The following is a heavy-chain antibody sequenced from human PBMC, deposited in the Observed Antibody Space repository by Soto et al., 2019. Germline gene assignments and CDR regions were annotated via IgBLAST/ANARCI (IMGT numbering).Heavy chain of an antibody. V-gene: IGHV1-18*01. D-gene: IGHD5-12*01. CDR1: GYTFTSYG. J-gene: IGHJ4*02. CDR3: ARVPAVEMATIDFHY. CDR2: ISAYNGNT. Sequence: QVQLVQSGAEVKKPGASVKVSCKASGYTFTSYGIIWVRQAPGQGLEWMGWISAYNGNTNYAQKLQGRVTMTTDTSTSTAYMELRSLRSDDTAVYYCARVPAVEMATIDFHYWGQGTLVTVSS.